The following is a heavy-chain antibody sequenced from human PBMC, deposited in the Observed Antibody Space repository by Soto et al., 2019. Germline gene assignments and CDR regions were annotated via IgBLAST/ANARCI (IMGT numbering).Heavy chain of an antibody. CDR3: ARPGGSGWLYGMDV. V-gene: IGHV3-74*01. Sequence: PVGSLRLSCAVSGFTFSRYWMHWVRQAPGKGLVWVSRINSDGSSTSYADSVKGRFPISRDNAKNTLFLQMNSLRAEDTAVYYCARPGGSGWLYGMDVCGQRTTVTVSS. J-gene: IGHJ6*02. CDR2: INSDGSST. D-gene: IGHD6-19*01. CDR1: GFTFSRYW.